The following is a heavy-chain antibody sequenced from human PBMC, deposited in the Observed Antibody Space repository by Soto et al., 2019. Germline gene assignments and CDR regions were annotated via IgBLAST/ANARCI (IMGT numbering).Heavy chain of an antibody. V-gene: IGHV5-51*01. CDR3: ARSLGYCSGGTCVADYFDY. CDR1: GYSFTNFW. D-gene: IGHD2-15*01. J-gene: IGHJ4*02. CDR2: VYPGDSES. Sequence: GESLKISCKGSGYSFTNFWIGWVRQMPGKGLEWMGIVYPGDSESIYGPSFQGQVTISVDKSISTSYLQWSSLKASDTAMYYCARSLGYCSGGTCVADYFDYWGQGTLVTVSS.